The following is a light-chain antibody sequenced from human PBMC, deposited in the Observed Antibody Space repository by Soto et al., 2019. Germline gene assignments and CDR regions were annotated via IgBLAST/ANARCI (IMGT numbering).Light chain of an antibody. Sequence: QSVLTQPPSVSAAPGQKVTISCSGSNSNLGSNYVSWYQQLPGTAPKLLIYDNNKRPSGIPDRFSGSKSGTSATLGITGPQTGDEADYYCGTWDSSLSAVVFGGGTKLTVL. V-gene: IGLV1-51*01. CDR1: NSNLGSNY. CDR3: GTWDSSLSAVV. CDR2: DNN. J-gene: IGLJ3*02.